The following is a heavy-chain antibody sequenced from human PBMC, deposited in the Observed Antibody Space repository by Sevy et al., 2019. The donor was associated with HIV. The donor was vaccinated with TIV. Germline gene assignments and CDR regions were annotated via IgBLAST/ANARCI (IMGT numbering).Heavy chain of an antibody. Sequence: SETLSLTCTVSGGSISSYYWSWIRQPAGKGLEWIGRIYTSGSTNYNPSLKSRVTMSVDTSKNQFSLKLSSVTAADTAVYYCAREWFGSGWGAGDWFDPWGQGTLVTVSS. J-gene: IGHJ5*02. CDR1: GGSISSYY. V-gene: IGHV4-4*07. D-gene: IGHD6-19*01. CDR3: AREWFGSGWGAGDWFDP. CDR2: IYTSGST.